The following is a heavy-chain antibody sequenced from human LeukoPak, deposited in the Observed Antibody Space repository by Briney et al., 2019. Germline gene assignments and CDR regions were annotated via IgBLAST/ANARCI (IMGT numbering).Heavy chain of an antibody. Sequence: SVKVSCKASGYTFTSYGISWVRQAPGQGLGWMGGIIPIFGTANYAQKFQGRVTITADESTSTAYMELSSLRSEDTAVYYCARLPLRSIAVGYYGMDVWGQGTTVTVSS. CDR2: IIPIFGTA. CDR3: ARLPLRSIAVGYYGMDV. D-gene: IGHD6-6*01. V-gene: IGHV1-69*13. J-gene: IGHJ6*02. CDR1: GYTFTSYG.